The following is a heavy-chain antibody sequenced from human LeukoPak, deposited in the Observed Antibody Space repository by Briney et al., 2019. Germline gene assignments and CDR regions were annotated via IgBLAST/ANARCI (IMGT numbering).Heavy chain of an antibody. Sequence: SETLSLTCAVYGGSFSGYYWSWIRQPPGKGLEWIGEINHSGNTNYNPSLKSRVTISVDTSKNQFSLSLRSLTAADTAVYYCAKQGKKSAFDFWSRGTLVTVSS. CDR3: AKQGKKSAFDF. CDR2: INHSGNT. V-gene: IGHV4-34*01. CDR1: GGSFSGYY. D-gene: IGHD1/OR15-1a*01. J-gene: IGHJ4*02.